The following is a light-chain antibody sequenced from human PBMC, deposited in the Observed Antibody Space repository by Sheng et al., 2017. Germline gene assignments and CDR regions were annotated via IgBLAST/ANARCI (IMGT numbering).Light chain of an antibody. CDR1: NSNIGNDN. J-gene: IGLJ1*01. Sequence: QAVLTQPPSASGTPGQRVTISCSGSNSNIGNDNVYWYQQLPRNGPQTSSIYNDNQRPSRGPVTDSLAPSLAPQPPWPSVGSGPEDEADYYCAGWDAGLSGYVFGAGTKVTVL. CDR3: AGWDAGLSGYV. V-gene: IGLV1-47*02. CDR2: NDN.